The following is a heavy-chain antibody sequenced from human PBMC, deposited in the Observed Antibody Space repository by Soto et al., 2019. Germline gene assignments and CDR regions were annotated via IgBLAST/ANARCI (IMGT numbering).Heavy chain of an antibody. J-gene: IGHJ5*02. V-gene: IGHV4-30-4*01. CDR1: GGSISSGDYY. D-gene: IGHD6-6*01. CDR2: IYYSGST. Sequence: SETLSLTCTVSGGSISSGDYYWSWIRQPPGKGLEWIGYIYYSGSTYYNPSLKSRVTISVDTSKNQFSLKLSSVTAADTAVYYCARGIRAARPEWFDPWRQGTLVTVSS. CDR3: ARGIRAARPEWFDP.